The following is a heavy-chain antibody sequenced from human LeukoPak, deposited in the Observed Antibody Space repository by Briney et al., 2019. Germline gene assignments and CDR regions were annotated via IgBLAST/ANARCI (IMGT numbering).Heavy chain of an antibody. D-gene: IGHD4-17*01. V-gene: IGHV1-2*02. CDR3: ARVPSPSYGDYYYYYYMDV. CDR2: INPNSGGT. Sequence: ASVKVSCKASGYTFTGYYMHWVRQAPGQGLEWMGWINPNSGGTNYAQKFQGRVTMTRDTSISTAYMELSRLRSDDTAVYYCARVPSPSYGDYYYYYYMDVWGKGTTVTVSS. CDR1: GYTFTGYY. J-gene: IGHJ6*03.